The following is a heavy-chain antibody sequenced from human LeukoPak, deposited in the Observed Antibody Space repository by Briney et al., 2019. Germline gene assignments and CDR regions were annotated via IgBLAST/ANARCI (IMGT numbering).Heavy chain of an antibody. CDR3: ARGITFGGVIVSAFDP. CDR2: IYYSGST. J-gene: IGHJ5*02. D-gene: IGHD3-16*02. Sequence: KPSETLSLTCTVSGGSISSYYWGWIRQPPGKGLEWIGSIYYSGSTNYNPSLKSRVTISVDTSKNQFSLKLSSVTAADTAVYYCARGITFGGVIVSAFDPWGQGTLVTVSS. V-gene: IGHV4-39*07. CDR1: GGSISSYY.